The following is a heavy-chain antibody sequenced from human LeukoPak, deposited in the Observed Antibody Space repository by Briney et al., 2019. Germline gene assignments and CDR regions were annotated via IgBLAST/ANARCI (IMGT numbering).Heavy chain of an antibody. CDR3: AKGVGAYYYDSSGYPDY. CDR2: ISGSGGST. Sequence: GGSLRLSCAASGFTFSSFAMNWVRQAPGKGLEWVSGISGSGGSTFYVDSVKGRFTISRDNSKNTLYLQMNSLRAEDTAIYYCAKGVGAYYYDSSGYPDYWGQGTLVTVSS. V-gene: IGHV3-23*01. CDR1: GFTFSSFA. D-gene: IGHD3-22*01. J-gene: IGHJ4*02.